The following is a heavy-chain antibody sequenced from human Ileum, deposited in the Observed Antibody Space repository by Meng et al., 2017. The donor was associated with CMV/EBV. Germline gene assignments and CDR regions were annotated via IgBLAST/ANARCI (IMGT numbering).Heavy chain of an antibody. CDR1: GFTFSNCR. Sequence: GGSLRLSCVASGFTFSNCRMNWVRQTPGKGLEWISYISGSGDSISYADSVKGRFTISRDNAKNSLYLQMNGLRAEDTALYCCATDYFAATVSIWGQGTLVTVSS. D-gene: IGHD2-15*01. CDR2: ISGSGDSI. J-gene: IGHJ4*02. V-gene: IGHV3-48*03. CDR3: ATDYFAATVSI.